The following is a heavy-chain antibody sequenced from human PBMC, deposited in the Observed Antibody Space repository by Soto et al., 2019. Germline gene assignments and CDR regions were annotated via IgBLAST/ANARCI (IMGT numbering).Heavy chain of an antibody. CDR2: ISYDGSNK. V-gene: IGHV3-30-3*01. CDR1: GFTFSSYA. D-gene: IGHD3-9*01. J-gene: IGHJ4*02. CDR3: ASASYDILTGYHPYDY. Sequence: QVQLVESGGGVVQPGRSLRLSCAASGFTFSSYAMHWVRQAPGKGLEWVAVISYDGSNKYYADSVKGRFTISRDNSKNTLYLQMNSLRAEDTAVYYCASASYDILTGYHPYDYWGQGTLVTVSS.